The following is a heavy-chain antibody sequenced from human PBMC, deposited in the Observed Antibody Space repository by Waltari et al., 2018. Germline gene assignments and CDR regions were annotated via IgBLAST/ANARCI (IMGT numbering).Heavy chain of an antibody. D-gene: IGHD1-20*01. CDR1: GSTSPTSV. CDR2: ISYDGSTT. J-gene: IGHJ4*02. CDR3: AKDSAFRYNLYANYYFEF. V-gene: IGHV3-30*18. Sequence: QVQLVEYGGGVVQPGGSLRHYCITYGSTSPTSVQPWFRQTPGKGLEWVAFISYDGSTTYYADSVKGRFTISRDTSKNTVFLQMSSLRAEDTAVYYCAKDSAFRYNLYANYYFEFWGQGTLVTVSS.